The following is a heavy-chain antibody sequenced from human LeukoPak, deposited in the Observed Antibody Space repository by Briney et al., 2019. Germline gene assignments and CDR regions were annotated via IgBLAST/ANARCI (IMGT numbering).Heavy chain of an antibody. CDR1: GFTFSSYA. J-gene: IGHJ3*02. V-gene: IGHV3-64*01. D-gene: IGHD3-22*01. CDR2: ISSNGGST. Sequence: GGSLRLSCAASGFTFSSYAMHWVRQAPGKGLEYVSAISSNGGSTYYANSVKGRFTISRDNSKNTLYLQMGSLRAEDMAVYYCAKIHGADSSGYYGDAFDIWGQGTMVTVSS. CDR3: AKIHGADSSGYYGDAFDI.